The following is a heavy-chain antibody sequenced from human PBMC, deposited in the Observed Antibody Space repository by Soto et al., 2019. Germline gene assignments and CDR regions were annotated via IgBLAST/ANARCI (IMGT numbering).Heavy chain of an antibody. CDR1: GGSISSSTYY. V-gene: IGHV4-39*01. D-gene: IGHD5-18*01. CDR3: ARQIYSITDWFDL. J-gene: IGHJ5*02. Sequence: SETLSLTCSVSGGSISSSTYYWGWIRQPPGKGLEWIGSIYYSGSTFYNSSLNSRLTISVDTSKNQFSLKLSSVTAADMAMYYCARQIYSITDWFDLWGQGTLVTVSS. CDR2: IYYSGST.